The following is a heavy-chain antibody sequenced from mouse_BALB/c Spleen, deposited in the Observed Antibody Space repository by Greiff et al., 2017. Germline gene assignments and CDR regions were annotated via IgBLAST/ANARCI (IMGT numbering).Heavy chain of an antibody. CDR2: ISYSGST. V-gene: IGHV3-2*02. CDR1: GYSITSYYA. CDR3: ARCVLAYRYDNDAMDY. Sequence: EVMLVESGPGLVKPSQSLSLTCTVTGYSITSYYAWNLIPQFPGNKLEWMGYISYSGSTSYNPSLKSRISITRDTSKNQFFLQLNSVTTEDTATYYCARCVLAYRYDNDAMDYWGQGTSVTVSS. J-gene: IGHJ4*01. D-gene: IGHD2-14*01.